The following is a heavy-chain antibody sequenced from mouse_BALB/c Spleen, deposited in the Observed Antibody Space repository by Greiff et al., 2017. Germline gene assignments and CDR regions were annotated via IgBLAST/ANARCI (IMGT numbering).Heavy chain of an antibody. CDR1: GYAFSSSW. CDR3: ARGYGSSYNYAMDY. Sequence: VQLQESGPELVKPGASVKISCKASGYAFSSSWMNWVKQRPGQGLEWIGRIYPGDGDTNYNGKFKGKATLTADKSSSTAYMQLSSLTSVDSAVYFCARGYGSSYNYAMDYWGQGTSVTVSS. V-gene: IGHV1-82*01. J-gene: IGHJ4*01. CDR2: IYPGDGDT. D-gene: IGHD1-1*01.